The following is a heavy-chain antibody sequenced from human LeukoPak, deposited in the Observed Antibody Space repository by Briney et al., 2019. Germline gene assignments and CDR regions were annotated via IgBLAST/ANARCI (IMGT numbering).Heavy chain of an antibody. CDR2: IYHSGST. Sequence: SQTLSLTCAVSGGSISSGGYSWSWIRQPPGKGLEWIGYIYHSGSTYYNPSLKSRVTIPVDRSKNQFSLKLSSVTAADTAVYYCARDSHYYGFDYWGQGTLVTVSS. V-gene: IGHV4-30-2*01. CDR3: ARDSHYYGFDY. D-gene: IGHD3-10*01. CDR1: GGSISSGGYS. J-gene: IGHJ4*02.